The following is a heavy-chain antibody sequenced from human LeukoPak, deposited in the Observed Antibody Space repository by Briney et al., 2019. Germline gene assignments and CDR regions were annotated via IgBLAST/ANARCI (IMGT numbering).Heavy chain of an antibody. CDR3: GRDYYDSSGFGAFDI. Sequence: ASVKVSCKASGYTFTAYYMHWVRQAPGQGLEWMGWINPNSGGTNYAQKFQGRVTMTRDTSISTAYMELSRLRSDDTAVYYCGRDYYDSSGFGAFDIWGQGTMVSVSS. V-gene: IGHV1-2*02. J-gene: IGHJ3*02. CDR1: GYTFTAYY. CDR2: INPNSGGT. D-gene: IGHD3-22*01.